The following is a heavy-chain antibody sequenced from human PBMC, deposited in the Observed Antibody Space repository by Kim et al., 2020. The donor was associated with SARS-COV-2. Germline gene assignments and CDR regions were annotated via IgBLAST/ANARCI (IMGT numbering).Heavy chain of an antibody. CDR2: INHSGST. V-gene: IGHV4-34*01. Sequence: SETLSLTCAVYGGSFSGYYWSWIRQPPGKGLEWIGEINHSGSTNYNPSLKSRVTISVDTSKNQFSLKLSSVTAADTAVYYCARGPPALRPSFQHWGQGTL. J-gene: IGHJ1*01. CDR3: ARGPPALRPSFQH. CDR1: GGSFSGYY. D-gene: IGHD4-17*01.